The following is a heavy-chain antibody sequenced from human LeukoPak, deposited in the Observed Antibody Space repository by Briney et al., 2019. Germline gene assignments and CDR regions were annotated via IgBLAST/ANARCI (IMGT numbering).Heavy chain of an antibody. J-gene: IGHJ4*02. CDR3: ATGQQWLVYFDY. D-gene: IGHD6-19*01. V-gene: IGHV1-24*01. Sequence: GASVKVSCKVSGYRLSAVSMHWVRQAPGKGLEWMGGFDPEDGETIYAQKFQGRVTMTEDTSTDTAYMELSSLRSEDTAVYYCATGQQWLVYFDYWGQGTLVTVSS. CDR1: GYRLSAVS. CDR2: FDPEDGET.